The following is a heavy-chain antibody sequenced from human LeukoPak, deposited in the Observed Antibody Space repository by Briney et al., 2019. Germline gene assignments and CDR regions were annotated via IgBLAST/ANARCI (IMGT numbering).Heavy chain of an antibody. CDR1: GFSFSSYT. Sequence: GGSLRLSCAASGFSFSSYTMNWVRQAPGKGLEWVSYISSSSSTISYADSVKGRFTISRDNAKNSLYLQMNSLRDEDTAVYYCARARIAAPLLDYWGPGTLVTVSS. V-gene: IGHV3-48*02. CDR3: ARARIAAPLLDY. J-gene: IGHJ4*02. CDR2: ISSSSSTI. D-gene: IGHD6-13*01.